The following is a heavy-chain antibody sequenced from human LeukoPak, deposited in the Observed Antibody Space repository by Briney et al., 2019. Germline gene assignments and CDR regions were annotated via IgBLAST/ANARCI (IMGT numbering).Heavy chain of an antibody. CDR1: GASISSGAYY. D-gene: IGHD1-7*01. J-gene: IGHJ4*02. CDR2: IHASGST. Sequence: PSQTLSLTCTVSGASISSGAYYWNWIRHPAGKGLEWIGRIHASGSTNYNPSLKSRVTMSVDTSKNEFSLKLSSVTAADTAVYYCARDVTGNYRSDYFDYWGQGALVTVSS. CDR3: ARDVTGNYRSDYFDY. V-gene: IGHV4-61*02.